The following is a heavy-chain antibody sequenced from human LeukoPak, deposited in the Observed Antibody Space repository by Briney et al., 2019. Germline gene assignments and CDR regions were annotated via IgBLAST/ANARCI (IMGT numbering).Heavy chain of an antibody. V-gene: IGHV4-38-2*01. CDR1: GYSISSGYY. CDR2: IYHSGST. CDR3: ARSYSTPAHWFDP. J-gene: IGHJ5*02. D-gene: IGHD4-11*01. Sequence: SETLSLTCAVSGYSISSGYYWGWIRQPPGKGLEWIGSIYHSGSTYYNPSLKSRVTISVDTSKNQFSLKLSSVTAADTAVSYCARSYSTPAHWFDPWGQGTLVTVSS.